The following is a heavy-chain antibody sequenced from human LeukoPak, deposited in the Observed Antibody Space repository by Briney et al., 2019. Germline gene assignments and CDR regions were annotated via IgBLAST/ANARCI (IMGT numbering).Heavy chain of an antibody. Sequence: GGSLRLSCTDSGFTLSSYWMSWVRQAPGKGLEWVANIKEDGSEKYYVDSVKGRFTISRDNARNSLSLQMNSLRTEDTAVYYRARGGQWLLLWGQGTLVTVSS. D-gene: IGHD2-21*02. CDR3: ARGGQWLLL. CDR2: IKEDGSEK. J-gene: IGHJ4*02. V-gene: IGHV3-7*01. CDR1: GFTLSSYW.